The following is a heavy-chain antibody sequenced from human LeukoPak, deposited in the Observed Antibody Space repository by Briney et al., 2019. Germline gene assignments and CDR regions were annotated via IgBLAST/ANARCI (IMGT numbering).Heavy chain of an antibody. Sequence: ASVKVSCKASGGTFSSYAISWVRQAPGQGLEWMGGIIPIFGTANYAQKFQGRVTITADESTSTAYMELSSLRSEDTAVYYRARVTMVRGVIITTDYYYYYMDVWGKGTTVTVSS. CDR2: IIPIFGTA. CDR1: GGTFSSYA. V-gene: IGHV1-69*13. J-gene: IGHJ6*03. D-gene: IGHD3-10*01. CDR3: ARVTMVRGVIITTDYYYYYMDV.